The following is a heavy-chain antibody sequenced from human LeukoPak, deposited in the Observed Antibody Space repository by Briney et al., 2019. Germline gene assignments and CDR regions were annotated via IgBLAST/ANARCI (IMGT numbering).Heavy chain of an antibody. V-gene: IGHV7-4-1*02. CDR2: INTYIGNP. Sequence: GASVKVSCKASGYTFSSYAMNWVRQAPGQGLEFMGWINTYIGNPTYAQGFTGRFVFSLDTSVSTAYLQISSLKAEDTAVYYCARESYGYGDYCMDYWGEGTLVTVSS. D-gene: IGHD4-17*01. CDR1: GYTFSSYA. J-gene: IGHJ4*02. CDR3: ARESYGYGDYCMDY.